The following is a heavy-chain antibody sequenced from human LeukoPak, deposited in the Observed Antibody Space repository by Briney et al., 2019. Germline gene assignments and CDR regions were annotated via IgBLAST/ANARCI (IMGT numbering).Heavy chain of an antibody. CDR2: ISGSGGST. CDR3: AKTDTEYCDDTSGGSCYSYYYYGMDV. CDR1: GFTFSSYA. Sequence: GGSLRLYCAASGFTFSSYAMSWVRQAPGKGLGWVSAISGSGGSTYYADSVKGRFTISRDNSKNTLYLQMNSLRAEDTAVYYCAKTDTEYCDDTSGGSCYSYYYYGMDVWGQGTTVTVSS. D-gene: IGHD2-15*01. V-gene: IGHV3-23*01. J-gene: IGHJ6*02.